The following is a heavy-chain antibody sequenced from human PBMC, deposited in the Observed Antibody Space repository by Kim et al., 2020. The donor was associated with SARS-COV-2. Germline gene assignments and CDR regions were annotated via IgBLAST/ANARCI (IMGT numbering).Heavy chain of an antibody. V-gene: IGHV4-31*03. CDR3: AREETIFGVVIGCFDY. D-gene: IGHD3-3*01. J-gene: IGHJ4*02. CDR2: IYYSGST. Sequence: SETLSLTCTVSGGSISSGGYYWSWIRQHPGKGLEWIGYIYYSGSTYYNPSLKSRVTISVDTSKNQFSLKLSSVTAADTSVYYCAREETIFGVVIGCFDYWGQRSLVTVSS. CDR1: GGSISSGGYY.